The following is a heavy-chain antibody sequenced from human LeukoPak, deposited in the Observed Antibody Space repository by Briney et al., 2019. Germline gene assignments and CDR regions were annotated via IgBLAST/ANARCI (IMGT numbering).Heavy chain of an antibody. J-gene: IGHJ3*02. V-gene: IGHV3-23*01. Sequence: GSLRLSCAASGFTFSSYAMSWVRQAPGKGLEWVSAISGSGGTTYDADSVKGRFTTSRDNSKNTLYLQMNSLRAEDTAVYYCAKTPGWGLNDAFDIWGQGTMVTVSS. CDR3: AKTPGWGLNDAFDI. CDR2: ISGSGGTT. D-gene: IGHD2-21*02. CDR1: GFTFSSYA.